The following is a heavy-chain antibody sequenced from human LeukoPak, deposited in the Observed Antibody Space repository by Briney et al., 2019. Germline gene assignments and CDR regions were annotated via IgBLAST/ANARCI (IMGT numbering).Heavy chain of an antibody. V-gene: IGHV3-48*03. CDR2: ISSRGSTI. D-gene: IGHD6-13*01. Sequence: GGSLRLSCAASGFSFSSYEMNWVRQAPGKGLEWVSYISSRGSTIYYADSVKGRFTISRDNAKNSLYLKMNSLRAEDTAVYYCAKVPYSGDYWGQGTLLTVSS. CDR1: GFSFSSYE. J-gene: IGHJ4*02. CDR3: AKVPYSGDY.